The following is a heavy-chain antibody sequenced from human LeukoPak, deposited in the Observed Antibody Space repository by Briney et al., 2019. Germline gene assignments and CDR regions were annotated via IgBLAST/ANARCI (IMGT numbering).Heavy chain of an antibody. D-gene: IGHD2-21*02. CDR3: ARDGGGDYYDFDI. CDR2: IYYSGST. Sequence: SETLSLTCTVSGGSISSGDYYWSWIRQPPGKGLEWIGYIYYSGSTYYNPSLKSRVTISVDTSKNQFSLKLSSVTAADTAVYYCARDGGGDYYDFDIWGQGTMVTVSS. CDR1: GGSISSGDYY. V-gene: IGHV4-30-4*01. J-gene: IGHJ3*02.